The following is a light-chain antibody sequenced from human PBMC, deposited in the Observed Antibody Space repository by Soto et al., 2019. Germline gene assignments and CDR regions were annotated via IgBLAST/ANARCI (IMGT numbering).Light chain of an antibody. J-gene: IGKJ2*01. CDR2: GAS. Sequence: IVLTQSPGTLSLSPGEGATLSCRASQTVNSRYLAWYQQKHGQAPRLLIYGASSRATGIPDRFSVSGSGTDFTLTISRLEPEDFAVYYCQLYGSSPSYIFGQGTKLEIK. CDR3: QLYGSSPSYI. CDR1: QTVNSRY. V-gene: IGKV3-20*01.